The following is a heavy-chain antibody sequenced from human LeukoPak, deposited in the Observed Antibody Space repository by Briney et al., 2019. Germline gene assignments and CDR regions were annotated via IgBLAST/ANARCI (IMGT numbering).Heavy chain of an antibody. CDR1: GFTFSSYS. CDR2: VSSSSSYI. CDR3: ARDLGNGVSDY. V-gene: IGHV3-21*01. D-gene: IGHD2-8*01. J-gene: IGHJ4*02. Sequence: GGSLRLSCAASGFTFSSYSMNWVRQAPGKGLEWVSSVSSSSSYIYYADSVKGRFTISRDNAKNSLYLQMNSLRAEDTAVYYCARDLGNGVSDYWGQGTLVTVSS.